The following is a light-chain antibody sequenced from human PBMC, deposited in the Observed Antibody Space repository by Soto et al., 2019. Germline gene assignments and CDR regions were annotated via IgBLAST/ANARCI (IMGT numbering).Light chain of an antibody. Sequence: EIVLTQSPCTLTLSPGERATLSCGASQSISSSSLAWYQQTPGHAPSLLIDAASSRATGIPDWFSGSWAGTDFTLTISRLEPEDSAVYYCQQYSSPPTFGRGTKVDIK. V-gene: IGKV3-20*01. CDR3: QQYSSPPT. CDR1: QSISSSS. CDR2: AAS. J-gene: IGKJ4*01.